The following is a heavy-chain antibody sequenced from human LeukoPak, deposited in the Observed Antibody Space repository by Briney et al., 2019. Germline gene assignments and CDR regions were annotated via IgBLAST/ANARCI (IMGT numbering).Heavy chain of an antibody. D-gene: IGHD4-17*01. Sequence: GGSLRLSCAASGFTFSSYWKHWVRQAPGKGLVWVSRINSDGSSTSYADSVKRRFTISRDNAKNTLYLQMNSLRAEDTAVYYCARDYGDYSYYFDYWGQGTLVTVSS. CDR1: GFTFSSYW. CDR2: INSDGSST. V-gene: IGHV3-74*01. J-gene: IGHJ4*02. CDR3: ARDYGDYSYYFDY.